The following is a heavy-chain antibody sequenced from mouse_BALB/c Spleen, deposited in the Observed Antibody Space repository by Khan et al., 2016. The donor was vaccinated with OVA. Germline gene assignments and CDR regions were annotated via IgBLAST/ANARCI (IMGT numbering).Heavy chain of an antibody. CDR1: GFTFSSYG. CDR2: INTNVGST. D-gene: IGHD2-1*01. V-gene: IGHV5-6-3*01. CDR3: ARMGIIYYGNYAYYFDY. Sequence: VQLKESGGGLVQPGGSLKLSCAASGFTFSSYGMSWVRQTPDKRLELVATINTNVGSTNYPDSVKGRFTITRDNAKNTPYMQMSSLKSEDTAMYYCARMGIIYYGNYAYYFDYWGQGTTLTGSS. J-gene: IGHJ2*01.